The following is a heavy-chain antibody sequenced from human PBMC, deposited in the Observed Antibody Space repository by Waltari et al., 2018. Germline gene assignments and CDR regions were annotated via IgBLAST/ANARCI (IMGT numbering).Heavy chain of an antibody. D-gene: IGHD3-16*01. CDR3: AREKVLDRGSFDY. V-gene: IGHV4-61*09. Sequence: QVQLQESGPGLVQPSQTLSLTCTVSGGSISRGSYYWSWIRQPAGKGLEWIGYIYTSGSTNYNPSLKSRVTISVDTSKNQFSLKLSSVTAADTAVYYCAREKVLDRGSFDYWGQGTLVTVSS. CDR1: GGSISRGSYY. J-gene: IGHJ4*02. CDR2: IYTSGST.